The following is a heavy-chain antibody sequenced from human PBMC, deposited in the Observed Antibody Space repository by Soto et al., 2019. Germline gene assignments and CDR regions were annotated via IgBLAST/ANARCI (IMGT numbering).Heavy chain of an antibody. CDR1: GFTFSSYA. CDR2: ISYDGSNK. CDR3: AKDTSTGSADY. Sequence: PGGSLRLSCAASGFTFSSYAMHWVRQAPGKGLEWVAVISYDGSNKYYADSVKGRFTISXXXXXXTXYXQXNXLRAXDTAMYYCAKDTSTGSADYWGQGTQVTVSS. V-gene: IGHV3-30-3*01. D-gene: IGHD3-9*01. J-gene: IGHJ4*02.